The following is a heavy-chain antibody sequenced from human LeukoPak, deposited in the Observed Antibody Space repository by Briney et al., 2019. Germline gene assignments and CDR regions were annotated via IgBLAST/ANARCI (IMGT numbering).Heavy chain of an antibody. J-gene: IGHJ3*02. CDR1: GGSISSYY. Sequence: SETLSLTCTVSGGSISSYYWSWIRQPPGKGLEWIGYIYYSGSTNYNPSLKSRVTISVDTSKNQFSLKLSSVTAADTAVYYCASTVYYDFWSGYKGAFDIWGQGTMVTV. CDR3: ASTVYYDFWSGYKGAFDI. V-gene: IGHV4-59*12. CDR2: IYYSGST. D-gene: IGHD3-3*01.